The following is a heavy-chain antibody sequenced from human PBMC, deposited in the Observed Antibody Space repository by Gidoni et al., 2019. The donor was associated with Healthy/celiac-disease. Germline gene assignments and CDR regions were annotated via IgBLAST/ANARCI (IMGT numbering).Heavy chain of an antibody. J-gene: IGHJ4*02. D-gene: IGHD3-3*01. Sequence: EVQLLASGGGLVQPGGSLRLSCAAPGFTFSTYAMGWVRPAPGKGRGWVSAISGSGSSTYYADSVKGRFTISRDNSKNTLYLQMNSLRAEDTAGYYCANIDYEFWSGYPTTLGYWGQGTLVTVSS. CDR3: ANIDYEFWSGYPTTLGY. V-gene: IGHV3-23*01. CDR1: GFTFSTYA. CDR2: ISGSGSST.